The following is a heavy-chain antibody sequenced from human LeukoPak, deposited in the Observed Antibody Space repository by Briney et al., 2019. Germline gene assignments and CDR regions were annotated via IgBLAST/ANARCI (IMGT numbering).Heavy chain of an antibody. J-gene: IGHJ6*02. CDR3: ARSSDFWSGYYTQRLPDV. D-gene: IGHD3-3*01. CDR2: IIPIFGTA. V-gene: IGHV1-69*13. CDR1: GGTFSSYA. Sequence: SVKVSCKASGGTFSSYAISWVRQAPGQGLEWMGGIIPIFGTANYAQKFQGRVTITADESTSTAYMELSSLRSEDTAVYYCARSSDFWSGYYTQRLPDVWGQGTTVTVSS.